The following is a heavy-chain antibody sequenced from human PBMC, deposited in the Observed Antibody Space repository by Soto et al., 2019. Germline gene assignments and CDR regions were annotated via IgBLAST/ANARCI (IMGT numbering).Heavy chain of an antibody. CDR1: GYTFTTYV. CDR2: IDAGNGNT. J-gene: IGHJ4*02. CDR3: ARFAYGDYAGDY. V-gene: IGHV1-3*01. D-gene: IGHD4-17*01. Sequence: ASVKVSCKASGYTFTTYVMHWVRQAPGQRLEWMGWIDAGNGNTRYSQNFQGRVTITRDTSTSTAYMEVRSLRSEDTAVYYCARFAYGDYAGDYWGQGTLVTVSS.